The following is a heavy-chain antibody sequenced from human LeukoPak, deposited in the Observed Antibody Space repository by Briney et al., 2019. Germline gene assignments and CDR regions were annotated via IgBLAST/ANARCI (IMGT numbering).Heavy chain of an antibody. CDR1: GGTFSSYA. D-gene: IGHD5-18*01. CDR3: ARDMDTAMVPGVFDY. CDR2: IIPIFGTA. J-gene: IGHJ4*02. Sequence: ASVKVSCKASGGTFSSYAISWVRQAPGQGLEWMGGIIPIFGTANYAQKFQGRVTITTDESTSTAYMEPSSLRSEDTAVYYCARDMDTAMVPGVFDYWGQGTLVTVSS. V-gene: IGHV1-69*05.